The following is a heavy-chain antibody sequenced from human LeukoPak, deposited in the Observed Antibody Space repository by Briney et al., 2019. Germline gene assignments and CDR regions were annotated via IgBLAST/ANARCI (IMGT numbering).Heavy chain of an antibody. CDR2: ITGSGDTT. Sequence: GSLTLSCAAYGFTFSINAWTRHRQAPGKGLEWVSGITGSGDTTFYADSVKGRFTISRDNSKNTLYLQMHSLRAEDTAVYYCVKDYSTIPAAANPLFDYWGQGALVTVSS. CDR3: VKDYSTIPAAANPLFDY. CDR1: GFTFSINA. J-gene: IGHJ4*02. V-gene: IGHV3-23*01. D-gene: IGHD6-13*01.